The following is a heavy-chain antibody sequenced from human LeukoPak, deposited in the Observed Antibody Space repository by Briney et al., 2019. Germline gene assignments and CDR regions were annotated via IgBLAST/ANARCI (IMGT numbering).Heavy chain of an antibody. CDR2: IKSKTDGGTT. D-gene: IGHD2-2*01. CDR3: TATPVYCSSTSCYGGFDY. Sequence: GGSLRLSCAASGFTLSNAWMSWVRQAPGKGLEWVGRIKSKTDGGTTDYAAPVKGRFTISRDDSKNTLYLQMNRLKTEDTAVYYCTATPVYCSSTSCYGGFDYWGQGTLVTVSS. V-gene: IGHV3-15*01. CDR1: GFTLSNAW. J-gene: IGHJ4*02.